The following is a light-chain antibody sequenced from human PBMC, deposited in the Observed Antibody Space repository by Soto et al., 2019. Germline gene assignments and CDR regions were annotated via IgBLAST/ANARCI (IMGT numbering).Light chain of an antibody. J-gene: IGKJ1*01. Sequence: DIQMTQSPSSLSASVGDRVTITCRASQTSATYINWYQQKSGSAPRLLIYEASGLQSWVPSRFSGSGSGTHFVLTISNFQPEDSATYFCQQTYTNPQTFGQGTKVEIK. CDR1: QTSATY. V-gene: IGKV1-39*01. CDR2: EAS. CDR3: QQTYTNPQT.